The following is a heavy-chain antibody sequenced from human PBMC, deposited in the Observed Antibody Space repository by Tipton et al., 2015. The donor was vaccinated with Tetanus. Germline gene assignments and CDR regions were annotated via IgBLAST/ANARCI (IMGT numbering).Heavy chain of an antibody. CDR3: ARENGGYDYYYYYGMDV. V-gene: IGHV3-21*01. D-gene: IGHD5-12*01. CDR1: GFTFSSYS. Sequence: SLRLSCAASGFTFSSYSMNWVRQAPGKGLEWVSSISSSSSYIYYADSVKGRFTISRDNAKNSLYLQMNSLRAEDTAVYYCARENGGYDYYYYYGMDVWGQGTTFTVSS. J-gene: IGHJ6*02. CDR2: ISSSSSYI.